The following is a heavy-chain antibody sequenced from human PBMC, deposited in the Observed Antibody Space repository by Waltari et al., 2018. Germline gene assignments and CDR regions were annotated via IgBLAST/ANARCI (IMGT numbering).Heavy chain of an antibody. CDR1: GGSFSGYY. CDR2: INHSGST. J-gene: IGHJ6*03. Sequence: QVQLQQWGAGLLKPSETLSLTCAVYGGSFSGYYWSWIRQPPGKGLEWIGEINHSGSTNYNPSLKSRVTISVATSKNQFSLKLSSVTAADTAVYYCARGPPGPARNYYYYMDVWGKGTTVTVSS. D-gene: IGHD6-6*01. CDR3: ARGPPGPARNYYYYMDV. V-gene: IGHV4-34*01.